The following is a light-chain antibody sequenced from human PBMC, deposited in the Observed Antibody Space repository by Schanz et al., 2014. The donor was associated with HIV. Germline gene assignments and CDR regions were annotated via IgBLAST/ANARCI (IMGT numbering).Light chain of an antibody. CDR2: RNN. CDR3: GTWDSSLSAGYVI. V-gene: IGLV1-51*02. J-gene: IGLJ2*01. CDR1: SSNIGTNY. Sequence: QSVLTQPPSASGTPGQRITISCSGSSSNIGTNYVYWYQQLPGTAPKLLIYRNNQRPSEIPDRFSGSKTGTSATLAITGLQTGDEADYYCGTWDSSLSAGYVIFGGGTKLTVL.